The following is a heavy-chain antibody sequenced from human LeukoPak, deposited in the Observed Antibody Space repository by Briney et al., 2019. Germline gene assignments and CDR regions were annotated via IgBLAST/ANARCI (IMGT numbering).Heavy chain of an antibody. J-gene: IGHJ4*02. Sequence: SETLSLTCTASGGSISSYYWSWIRQPPGKGLEWIGYIYYSGSTNYNPSLKSRVTISVDTSKNQFSLKLSSVTAADTAVYYCVRVIGYSGYDAFDYWGQGTLVTVSS. V-gene: IGHV4-59*01. CDR1: GGSISSYY. D-gene: IGHD5-12*01. CDR3: VRVIGYSGYDAFDY. CDR2: IYYSGST.